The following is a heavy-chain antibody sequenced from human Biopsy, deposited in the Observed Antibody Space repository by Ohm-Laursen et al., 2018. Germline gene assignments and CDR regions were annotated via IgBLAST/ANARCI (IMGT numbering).Heavy chain of an antibody. CDR3: ARTPGKAVAGRFLDL. D-gene: IGHD6-19*01. V-gene: IGHV4-4*07. CDR2: IYSSGGS. Sequence: SDTLSLTCSVSGGSTNDYFWSWIRQPAGETLAWIGRIYSSGGSSYNPSLKSRISMSMDTSNNQFSLTLTSVTAADTAVYYCARTPGKAVAGRFLDLWGRGTLVTVSS. CDR1: GGSTNDYF. J-gene: IGHJ2*01.